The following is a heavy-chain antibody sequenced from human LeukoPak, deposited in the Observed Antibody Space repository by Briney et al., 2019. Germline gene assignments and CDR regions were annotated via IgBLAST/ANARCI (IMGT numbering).Heavy chain of an antibody. V-gene: IGHV4-4*07. J-gene: IGHJ5*02. Sequence: PSETLSLTCTVSGGSISSYYWSWIRQPAGKGLEWIGRIYTSGSTNYNPSLKSRVTMSVDTSKNQFSLKLSSVTAADTAVYYCASFGGRYQLLKYRNWFDPWGQGTLVTVSS. CDR3: ASFGGRYQLLKYRNWFDP. CDR2: IYTSGST. D-gene: IGHD2-2*01. CDR1: GGSISSYY.